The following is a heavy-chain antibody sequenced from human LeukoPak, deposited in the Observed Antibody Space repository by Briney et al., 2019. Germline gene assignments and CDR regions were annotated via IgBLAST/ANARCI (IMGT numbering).Heavy chain of an antibody. J-gene: IGHJ6*02. CDR3: ARDGCRGGSCTNWYYGLDV. CDR1: GXTFRSYD. D-gene: IGHD2-15*01. Sequence: PGGSLRLSCAASGXTFRSYDLHWVRQPTGKGLEWVSGFNIAGDTYYPGSVKGRFTISRQNAKNSLYLQMNSLRAGDTAVYYCARDGCRGGSCTNWYYGLDVWGQGTTVTVSS. CDR2: FNIAGDT. V-gene: IGHV3-13*04.